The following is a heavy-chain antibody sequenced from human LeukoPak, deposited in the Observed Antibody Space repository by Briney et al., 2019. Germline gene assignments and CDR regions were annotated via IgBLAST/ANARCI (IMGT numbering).Heavy chain of an antibody. D-gene: IGHD3-9*01. V-gene: IGHV4-34*01. J-gene: IGHJ5*02. CDR3: ARGPYFDWLSGFDP. CDR1: GGSFSGYY. CDR2: INHSGST. Sequence: SETLSLTCAVYGGSFSGYYWSWIRQPPGKGLEWIGEINHSGSTNYNPSLKSRVTLSVDTSKNQFSLKLSSVTAADTAVYYCARGPYFDWLSGFDPWGQGTLVTVSS.